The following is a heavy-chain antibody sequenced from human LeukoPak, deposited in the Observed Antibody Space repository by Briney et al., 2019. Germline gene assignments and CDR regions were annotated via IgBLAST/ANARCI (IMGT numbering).Heavy chain of an antibody. CDR3: AWGDTVTSDY. D-gene: IGHD4-17*01. J-gene: IGHJ4*02. Sequence: VASVKVSCKVSGYTLTELSMHWVRQAPGQGLEWMGGIIPILGTANYAQKFQSRVTITADESTSTAYMELSSLRSEDTAVYYCAWGDTVTSDYWGQGTLVTVSS. V-gene: IGHV1-69*13. CDR2: IIPILGTA. CDR1: GYTLTELS.